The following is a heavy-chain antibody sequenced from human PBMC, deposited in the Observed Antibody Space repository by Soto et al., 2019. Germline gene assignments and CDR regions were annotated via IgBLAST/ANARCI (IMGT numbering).Heavy chain of an antibody. CDR2: INHSGST. D-gene: IGHD3-3*01. CDR3: ARGSKAATIFGVVTNWFDP. J-gene: IGHJ5*02. V-gene: IGHV4-34*01. Sequence: QVQLQQWGAGLLKPSETLSLTCAVYGGSFSGYYWSWIRQPPGKGLEWIGEINHSGSTNYNPSLKSRVTISEDTTKNQFSLKLSSVTAADTAVYYCARGSKAATIFGVVTNWFDPWGQGTLVTVSS. CDR1: GGSFSGYY.